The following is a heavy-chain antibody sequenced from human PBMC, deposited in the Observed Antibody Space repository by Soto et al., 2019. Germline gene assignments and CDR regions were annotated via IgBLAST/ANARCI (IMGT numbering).Heavy chain of an antibody. CDR3: ARECCTSQSCYGSDY. Sequence: QVQLVQSGAEVKNPGASVKISCRAGGYSFTTYGISWVRQAPGEGLEWMGWISADSVNTKSAQKFQDRLTMTTDTSTSTAYMELGSLRSDDTAIHYCARECCTSQSCYGSDYWGQGTLVTVSS. V-gene: IGHV1-18*01. D-gene: IGHD3-22*01. J-gene: IGHJ4*02. CDR2: ISADSVNT. CDR1: GYSFTTYG.